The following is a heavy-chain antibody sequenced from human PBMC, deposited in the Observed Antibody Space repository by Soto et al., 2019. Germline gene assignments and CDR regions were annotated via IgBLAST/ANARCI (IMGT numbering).Heavy chain of an antibody. CDR2: ISSSSSYI. Sequence: EVQLVESGGGLVKPGGSLRLSCAASGFTFSSYSMNWVRQAPGKGLEWVSSISSSSSYIYYADSVKGRFTISRDNAKNSLYLQMNSLRAEDTAVYYCARDRMAHYDYIFHRLYDAFDIWGQGTMVTVSS. D-gene: IGHD3-16*01. CDR1: GFTFSSYS. V-gene: IGHV3-21*01. J-gene: IGHJ3*02. CDR3: ARDRMAHYDYIFHRLYDAFDI.